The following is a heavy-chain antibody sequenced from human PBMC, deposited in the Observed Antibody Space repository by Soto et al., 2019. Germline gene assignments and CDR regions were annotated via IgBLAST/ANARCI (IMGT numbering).Heavy chain of an antibody. CDR1: GYTFPSYY. J-gene: IGHJ6*02. CDR3: ARGGFGMDV. Sequence: APVKVSCKVPGYTFPSYYINWVRQATGQGLEWMGWMNPNSGNTGYAQKFQGRVTMTRNTSISTAYMELSSLRSEDTAVYYCARGGFGMDVWGQGTTVTVS. CDR2: MNPNSGNT. V-gene: IGHV1-8*01.